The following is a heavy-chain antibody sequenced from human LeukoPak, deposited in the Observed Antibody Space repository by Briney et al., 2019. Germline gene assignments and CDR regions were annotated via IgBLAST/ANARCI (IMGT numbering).Heavy chain of an antibody. CDR3: ARRLYDLWFGEYYYYMDV. CDR1: GGSISSSSYY. V-gene: IGHV4-39*01. CDR2: IYYSGST. J-gene: IGHJ6*03. Sequence: SETLSLTCTVSGGSISSSSYYWGWIRQPPGKGLEWIGSIYYSGSTYYNPSLKSRVTISVDTSKNQFSLKLSSVTAADTAVYYCARRLYDLWFGEYYYYMDVWGKGTTVTVSS. D-gene: IGHD3-10*01.